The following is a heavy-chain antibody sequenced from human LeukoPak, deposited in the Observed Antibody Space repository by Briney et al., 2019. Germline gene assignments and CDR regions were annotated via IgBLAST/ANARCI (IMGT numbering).Heavy chain of an antibody. Sequence: GRSLRLSCAASGFTFSTYGFHWVRQAPGKGLEWVANINQYGNEKYYVDSVKGRFTISRDNDKNSLYLEMNSLRAEDTAVYYCATGAEMDRGVIINGHLDYWGQGTLVTASS. J-gene: IGHJ4*02. V-gene: IGHV3-7*01. CDR1: GFTFSTYG. CDR3: ATGAEMDRGVIINGHLDY. D-gene: IGHD3-10*01. CDR2: INQYGNEK.